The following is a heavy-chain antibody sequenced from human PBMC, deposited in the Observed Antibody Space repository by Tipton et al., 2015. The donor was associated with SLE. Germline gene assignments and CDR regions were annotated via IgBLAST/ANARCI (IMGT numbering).Heavy chain of an antibody. CDR2: IYYSGST. D-gene: IGHD5-24*01. V-gene: IGHV4-39*01. CDR1: GGSISSYY. Sequence: GLVKPSETLSLTCTVSGGSISSYYWGWIRQPPGKGLEWIGSIYYSGSTYYNPSLKSRVTISVDTSKNQFSLKLSSVTAADTAVYYCARVSRDGSLDAFDIWGQGTMVTVSS. J-gene: IGHJ3*02. CDR3: ARVSRDGSLDAFDI.